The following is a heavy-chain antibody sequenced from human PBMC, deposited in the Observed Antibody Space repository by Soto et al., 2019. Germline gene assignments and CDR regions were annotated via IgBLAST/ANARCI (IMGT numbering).Heavy chain of an antibody. J-gene: IGHJ4*02. V-gene: IGHV3-33*01. CDR1: GFTFSSYG. Sequence: QVQLVEFGGGVVQPGRSLRLSCAASGFTFSSYGMHWVRQAPGKGLEWVAVIWYDGSNKYYADSVKGRFTISRDNSKNTLYLQMNSLRAEDTAVYYCARDQVFWSGYRSGLGYWGQGTLVTVSS. CDR2: IWYDGSNK. D-gene: IGHD3-3*01. CDR3: ARDQVFWSGYRSGLGY.